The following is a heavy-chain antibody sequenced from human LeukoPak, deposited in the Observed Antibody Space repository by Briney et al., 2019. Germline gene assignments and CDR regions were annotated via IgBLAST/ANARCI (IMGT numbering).Heavy chain of an antibody. D-gene: IGHD5-18*01. CDR2: IYYSGST. Sequence: SETLSLTCTVSGGSISSGGYYWSWIRQHPGKGLEWIGYIYYSGSTYYNLSLKSRVTISVDTSKNQFSLKLSSVTAADTAVYYCARGMGIQLWPLFDYWGQGTLVTVSS. J-gene: IGHJ4*02. V-gene: IGHV4-31*03. CDR3: ARGMGIQLWPLFDY. CDR1: GGSISSGGYY.